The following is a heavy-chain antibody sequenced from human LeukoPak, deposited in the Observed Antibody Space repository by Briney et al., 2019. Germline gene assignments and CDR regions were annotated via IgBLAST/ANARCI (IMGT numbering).Heavy chain of an antibody. CDR1: GYTFTGYY. CDR3: ARPRSYYYDSSGYYYLDH. Sequence: ASVKASFKASGYTFTGYYMHWVRQAPGQGLEWMGWINPNSGGTNYAQKFQGRVTMTRDTSTSTAYMELSRLRSDDTAVYYCARPRSYYYDSSGYYYLDHWGQGTLVTVSS. J-gene: IGHJ4*02. D-gene: IGHD3-22*01. CDR2: INPNSGGT. V-gene: IGHV1-2*02.